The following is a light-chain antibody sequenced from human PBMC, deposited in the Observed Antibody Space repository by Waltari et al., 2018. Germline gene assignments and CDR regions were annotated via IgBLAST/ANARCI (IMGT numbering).Light chain of an antibody. Sequence: IMLTQSPGTLSLSPVDRATLSCMASHSVSIHHLTLYQQKPGQAPRLLIYAASSRATGISDTCSGSGSGTDFTLTISRVAADDIAVYYCQKYANAPRTFGPGTKVE. CDR3: QKYANAPRT. J-gene: IGKJ1*01. CDR2: AAS. CDR1: HSVSIHH. V-gene: IGKV3-20*01.